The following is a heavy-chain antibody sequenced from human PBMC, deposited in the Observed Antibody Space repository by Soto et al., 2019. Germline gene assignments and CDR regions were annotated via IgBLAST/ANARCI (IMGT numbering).Heavy chain of an antibody. CDR2: ISGSGGST. J-gene: IGHJ6*03. CDR1: GFTFSSYA. D-gene: IGHD2-2*01. Sequence: GGSLRLSCAASGFTFSSYAMSWVRQAPGKGLEWVSAISGSGGSTYYADSVKGRFTISRDNSKNTLYLQMNSLRAEDTAVYYCAKGAVVVPAAMFTFYYYYYMDVWGKGTTVTVSS. CDR3: AKGAVVVPAAMFTFYYYYYMDV. V-gene: IGHV3-23*01.